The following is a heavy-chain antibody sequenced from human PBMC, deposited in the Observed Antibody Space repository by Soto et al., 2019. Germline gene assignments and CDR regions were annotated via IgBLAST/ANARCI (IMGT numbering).Heavy chain of an antibody. J-gene: IGHJ6*02. CDR3: ARMNVDSYQFYYAMDV. CDR1: GFSLTTGKMG. CDR2: IFSDNER. D-gene: IGHD4-17*01. Sequence: ESGPTLVTPTETLTLTCTVSGFSLTTGKMGVSWIRQPPGKALEWLAHIFSDNERSYSTSLQGRLTISKDTSGSQVVLSMTNVDPVDTATYYCARMNVDSYQFYYAMDVWGQGTTVTVSS. V-gene: IGHV2-26*01.